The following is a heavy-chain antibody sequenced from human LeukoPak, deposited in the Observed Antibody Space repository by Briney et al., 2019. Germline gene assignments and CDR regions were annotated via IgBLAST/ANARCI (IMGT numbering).Heavy chain of an antibody. Sequence: GGSLRLSCAASGFTFSSYAMHWVRQAPGKGLEWVAVISYDGSNKYYADSVKGRFTISRDNSKSTLYLQMNSLRAEDTAVYYCAKSAFDIWGQGTMVTVSS. CDR2: ISYDGSNK. V-gene: IGHV3-30-3*02. J-gene: IGHJ3*02. CDR3: AKSAFDI. CDR1: GFTFSSYA.